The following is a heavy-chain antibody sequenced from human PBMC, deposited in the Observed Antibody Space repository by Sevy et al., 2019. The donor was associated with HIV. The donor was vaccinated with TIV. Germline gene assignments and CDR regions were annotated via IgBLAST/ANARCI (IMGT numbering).Heavy chain of an antibody. CDR3: TTGGSLFQH. Sequence: GGCLRLSCVASGFTFSNVLMSWVRQAPGKGLEWVGHFKSKTDGGTTDYAAPVRGRFTISRDDSKNTLYLQMNSLKIADTAVHYCTTGGSLFQHWGQGTLVTVSS. CDR1: GFTFSNVL. V-gene: IGHV3-15*01. D-gene: IGHD3-16*01. J-gene: IGHJ1*01. CDR2: FKSKTDGGTT.